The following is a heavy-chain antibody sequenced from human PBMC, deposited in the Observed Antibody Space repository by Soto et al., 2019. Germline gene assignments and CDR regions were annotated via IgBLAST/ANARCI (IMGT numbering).Heavy chain of an antibody. CDR2: IVGSGDTR. V-gene: IGHV3-23*01. D-gene: IGHD6-13*01. CDR3: ANRQQSYYFDY. Sequence: GGSLRLSWVASGFTFSSYGMSWVRQAPGKGLGWGSSIVGSGDTRYYADSVKGRFSISRDNSKNTLYLQVNSLTADGTAIYYCANRQQSYYFDYWAREPWSPSPQ. CDR1: GFTFSSYG. J-gene: IGHJ4*02.